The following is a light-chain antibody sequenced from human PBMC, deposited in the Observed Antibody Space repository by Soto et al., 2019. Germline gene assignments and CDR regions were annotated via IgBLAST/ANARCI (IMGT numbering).Light chain of an antibody. Sequence: EIGLTQSAGTLSLCPGERATLSCRASQSVRSAYLAWYQQKAGQAPRVLIFGASSRATGIPERFSGSGSGTDFPLTICRLAPEAFAVYYCLHHGSSPQTFSLGTKVDIK. CDR1: QSVRSAY. V-gene: IGKV3-20*01. CDR3: LHHGSSPQT. J-gene: IGKJ1*01. CDR2: GAS.